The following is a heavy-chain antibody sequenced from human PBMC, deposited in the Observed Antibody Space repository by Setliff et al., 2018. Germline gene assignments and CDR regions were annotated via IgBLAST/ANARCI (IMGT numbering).Heavy chain of an antibody. D-gene: IGHD1-26*01. CDR1: GGSFSAYY. V-gene: IGHV4-34*01. Sequence: SETLSLTCAVYGGSFSAYYWRWIRQAPGKGLEWIGEINQSGSTNYNPSLKSRVTMSVDASKKQFSLKLTSVTAADTAVYYCAIFIVGLDAFDTWGQGTMITVSS. J-gene: IGHJ3*02. CDR2: INQSGST. CDR3: AIFIVGLDAFDT.